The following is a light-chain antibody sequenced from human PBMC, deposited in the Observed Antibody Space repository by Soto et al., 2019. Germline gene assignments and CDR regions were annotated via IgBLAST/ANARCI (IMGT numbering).Light chain of an antibody. CDR3: LHYDSSSRT. CDR1: HNINQR. V-gene: IGKV1-5*01. Sequence: DIQVTQSPSSVSASVGDRVTITCRTSHNINQRLAWYQQRPGRVPRLLIYDASNLHSGAPLRFRGSGSGTDFTLTISGLQATDVATYYCLHYDSSSRTFGPGTRVDVK. J-gene: IGKJ3*01. CDR2: DAS.